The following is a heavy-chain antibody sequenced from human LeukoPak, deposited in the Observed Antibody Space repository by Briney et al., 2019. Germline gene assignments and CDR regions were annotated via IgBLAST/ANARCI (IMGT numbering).Heavy chain of an antibody. J-gene: IGHJ4*02. CDR3: ATRGGPSTFGELLVALDY. CDR1: GFTFSSYG. Sequence: GGSLRLSCAASGFTFSSYGMHWDRQAPGKGLEWVANIKQDGSEKYYVDSVKGRFTISRDNAKNSLYLQMNSLRAEDTAVYYCATRGGPSTFGELLVALDYWGQGTLVTVSS. V-gene: IGHV3-7*01. CDR2: IKQDGSEK. D-gene: IGHD3-10*01.